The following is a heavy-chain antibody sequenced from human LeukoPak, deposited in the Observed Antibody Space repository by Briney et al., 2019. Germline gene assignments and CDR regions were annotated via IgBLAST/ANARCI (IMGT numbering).Heavy chain of an antibody. CDR1: GGSISSYY. V-gene: IGHV4-4*07. J-gene: IGHJ3*02. CDR2: IYTSGST. CDR3: ARDRYYDFWSGYSAVDAFDI. D-gene: IGHD3-3*01. Sequence: SETLSLTCTVSGGSISSYYWSWIRQPAGKGLEWIGRIYTSGSTNYNPSLKSRVTMSVDTSKNQFSLKLSSVTAADTAVYYCARDRYYDFWSGYSAVDAFDIWGQGTMVTVSS.